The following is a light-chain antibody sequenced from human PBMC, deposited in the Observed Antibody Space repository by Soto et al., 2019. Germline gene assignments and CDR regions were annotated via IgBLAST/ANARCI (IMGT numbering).Light chain of an antibody. J-gene: IGKJ2*01. Sequence: EIVLTQSPGTLSLSPGERATLSCRASQRISSSYLAWYQHKPGQAPRLLLYGASSRATGIPDRFSGSGSGTDFTLTISRLEPEDFAVYYCLHYGRSPPYTFGQATKLEIK. CDR3: LHYGRSPPYT. CDR1: QRISSSY. V-gene: IGKV3-20*01. CDR2: GAS.